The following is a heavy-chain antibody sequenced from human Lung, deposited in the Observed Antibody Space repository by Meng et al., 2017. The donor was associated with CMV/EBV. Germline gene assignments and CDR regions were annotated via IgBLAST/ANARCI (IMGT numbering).Heavy chain of an antibody. CDR2: INHSGSI. CDR3: ARAPIINDFWSGQVSNYFDN. CDR1: GGSFSGYY. J-gene: IGHJ4*02. D-gene: IGHD3-3*01. Sequence: GSLRLXCAVYGGSFSGYYWSWIRQPPGKGLEWIGEINHSGSINYNPSLKSRVTISVDTSKDQFSLKLNSVTAADTAVYYCARAPIINDFWSGQVSNYFDNXGQGXLVTVSS. V-gene: IGHV4-34*01.